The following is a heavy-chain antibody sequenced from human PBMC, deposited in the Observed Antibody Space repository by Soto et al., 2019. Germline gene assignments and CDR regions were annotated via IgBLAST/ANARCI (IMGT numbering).Heavy chain of an antibody. D-gene: IGHD3-10*01. Sequence: ASVKVSCKASGYTFTSYYMHWVRQAPGQGLEWMGIINPSGGSTSYAQKFQGRVTMTRDTSTSTVYMELSSLRSEDTAVYYCARDEAETPIAGGYYYGMDVWGQGTTVTVSS. CDR3: ARDEAETPIAGGYYYGMDV. V-gene: IGHV1-46*01. CDR2: INPSGGST. CDR1: GYTFTSYY. J-gene: IGHJ6*02.